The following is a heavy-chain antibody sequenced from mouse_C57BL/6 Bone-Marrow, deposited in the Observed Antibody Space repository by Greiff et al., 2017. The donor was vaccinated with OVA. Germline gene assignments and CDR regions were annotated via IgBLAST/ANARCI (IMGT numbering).Heavy chain of an antibody. CDR2: IYPGDGDT. J-gene: IGHJ4*01. Sequence: QVQLQQSGPELVKPGASVKISCKASGYAFSSSWMNWVKQRPGKGLEWIGRIYPGDGDTNYNGKFKGKATLTADKSSSTAYMQLSSLTSEDSAVYFCARSVGKLPYAMDYWGQGTSVTVSS. CDR1: GYAFSSSW. D-gene: IGHD5-5*01. CDR3: ARSVGKLPYAMDY. V-gene: IGHV1-82*01.